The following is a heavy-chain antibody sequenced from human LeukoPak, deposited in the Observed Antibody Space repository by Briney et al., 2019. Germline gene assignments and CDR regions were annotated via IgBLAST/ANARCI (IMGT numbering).Heavy chain of an antibody. D-gene: IGHD3-22*01. CDR1: GGTFSSYA. CDR2: IIPILGIA. CDR3: PAPDSSGYFH. J-gene: IGHJ4*02. Sequence: ASVKVSCKASGGTFSSYAISWVRQAPGQGLEWMGRIIPILGIANYAQKFQGRVTITADKSTSTAYMELSSLRSEDTAVYYCPAPDSSGYFHWGQGTLVTVSS. V-gene: IGHV1-69*04.